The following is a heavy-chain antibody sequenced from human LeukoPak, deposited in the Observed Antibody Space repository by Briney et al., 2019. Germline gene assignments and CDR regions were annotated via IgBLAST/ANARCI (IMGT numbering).Heavy chain of an antibody. CDR1: GGSFSGYY. V-gene: IGHV4-34*01. CDR3: ARDGYAAAHDY. Sequence: SETLSLTCAVYGGSFSGYYWSWIRQPPGKGLEWIGEINHSGSTNYNPSLKSRVTISVDTSKNQFSLKLSSVTAADTAVYYCARDGYAAAHDYWGQGTLVTVSS. CDR2: INHSGST. J-gene: IGHJ4*02. D-gene: IGHD5-18*01.